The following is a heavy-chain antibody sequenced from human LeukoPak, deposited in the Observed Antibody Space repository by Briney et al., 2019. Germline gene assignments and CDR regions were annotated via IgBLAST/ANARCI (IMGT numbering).Heavy chain of an antibody. CDR3: ASSNFYFDF. D-gene: IGHD4-11*01. V-gene: IGHV3-48*04. J-gene: IGHJ4*02. Sequence: GGSLRLSCVASGFSFSTYSMNWVRQAPGKGPEWLSYIGSSGSPTYYADSVKGRFTISRDNAENSIYLQMSSLRAEDTAVYFCASSNFYFDFWGQGTLVTVSS. CDR2: IGSSGSPT. CDR1: GFSFSTYS.